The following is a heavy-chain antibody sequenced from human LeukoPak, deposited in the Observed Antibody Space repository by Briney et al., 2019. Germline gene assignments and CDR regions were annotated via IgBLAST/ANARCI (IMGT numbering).Heavy chain of an antibody. J-gene: IGHJ4*02. Sequence: GGSLRLSCAASGFTYVNHAMSWVRRAPGKGLDWVSGISGSGDRTHYADSVKGRFTISRDNSKSTLYLQMNSLRAEDTAVYYCAGRYSGYDLYWGQGTLVTVSS. CDR1: GFTYVNHA. D-gene: IGHD5-12*01. V-gene: IGHV3-23*01. CDR2: ISGSGDRT. CDR3: AGRYSGYDLY.